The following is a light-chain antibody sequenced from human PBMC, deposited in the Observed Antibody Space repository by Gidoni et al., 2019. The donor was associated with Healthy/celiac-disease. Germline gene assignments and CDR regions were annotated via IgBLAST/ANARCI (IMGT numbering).Light chain of an antibody. V-gene: IGLV1-40*01. J-gene: IGLJ2*01. CDR2: GNS. CDR1: SSNIGAGYY. Sequence: QSVLTPPPSVSGAPGQRVTISCTVSSSNIGAGYYVHWYQQLPGTAPKLLIYGNSNRPSGVPDRFSGSKSGTSASLAITGLQAEDEADYYCQSYDSSLSGSVFGGGTKLTVL. CDR3: QSYDSSLSGSV.